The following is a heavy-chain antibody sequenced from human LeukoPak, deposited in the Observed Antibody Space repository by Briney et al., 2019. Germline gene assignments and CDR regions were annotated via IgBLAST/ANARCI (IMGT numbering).Heavy chain of an antibody. D-gene: IGHD1-26*01. Sequence: PGGSLRLSCAASGXTVSNNYMSWVRQAPRKGLEWVSVIYSGGSTYYADSVKGRFTISRDSSKNTLYLQMNSLRAEDTAVYYCARIYSGSYSDYWGQGTLVTVSS. CDR1: GXTVSNNY. J-gene: IGHJ4*02. CDR3: ARIYSGSYSDY. V-gene: IGHV3-53*01. CDR2: IYSGGST.